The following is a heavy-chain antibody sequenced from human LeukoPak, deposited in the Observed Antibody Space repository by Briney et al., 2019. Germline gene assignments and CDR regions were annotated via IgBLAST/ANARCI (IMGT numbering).Heavy chain of an antibody. Sequence: PGGSLRLSCVASGFALNSYWMGWVRQAPGEGRQWVANIKPDGSEIYYVDSLKGRFTISRDNAKNSLYLQMNSLRGEDTALYYCGRSGKAWAFDIWGQGTMVTVSS. J-gene: IGHJ3*02. V-gene: IGHV3-7*01. D-gene: IGHD3-3*01. CDR1: GFALNSYW. CDR2: IKPDGSEI. CDR3: GRSGKAWAFDI.